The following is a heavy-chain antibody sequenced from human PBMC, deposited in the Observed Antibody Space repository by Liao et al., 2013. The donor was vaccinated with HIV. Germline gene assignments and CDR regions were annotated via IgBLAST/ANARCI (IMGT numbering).Heavy chain of an antibody. V-gene: IGHV4-30-4*01. D-gene: IGHD3-3*01. CDR2: IYYSGSA. CDR3: ARGDNGFWSGSHYYFYYMDV. Sequence: QVQLQESGPGLVRPSQTLSLSCTASGESINSVPYYWSWIRLPPGKGPEWIGHIYYSGSADYNPSLKSRVSISLDTSKNQFSLKLSSVTAADTAVYYCARGDNGFWSGSHYYFYYMDVWGKGTTVTGLL. J-gene: IGHJ6*03. CDR1: GESINSVPYY.